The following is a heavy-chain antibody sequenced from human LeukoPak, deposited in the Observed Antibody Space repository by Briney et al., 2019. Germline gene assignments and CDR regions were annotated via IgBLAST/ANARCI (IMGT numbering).Heavy chain of an antibody. Sequence: GGSLRLSCAASGFTFSSYAMHWVRQAPGKGLEWVAVISYDGSNKYYADSVKGRFTISRDNSKNTLYLQMNSLRAEDTAVYYCARTYDFGRGPPGYAFDNWGPGTLVTVSS. CDR2: ISYDGSNK. D-gene: IGHD3-3*01. CDR3: ARTYDFGRGPPGYAFDN. J-gene: IGHJ3*02. CDR1: GFTFSSYA. V-gene: IGHV3-30-3*01.